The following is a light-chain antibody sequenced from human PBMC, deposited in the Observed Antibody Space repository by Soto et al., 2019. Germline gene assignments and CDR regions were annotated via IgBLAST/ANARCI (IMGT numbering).Light chain of an antibody. CDR2: HAS. Sequence: EIVLTQSPGTLSLSPGESVTLSCRASQSVGRDYLAWFQHKPGQAPRLLVHHASTRATGVPDRFSGSGSGTDFTFTVSRLEPEDFAVYYCQQYHKWSFTFGGGTTVEIK. V-gene: IGKV3-20*01. CDR3: QQYHKWSFT. J-gene: IGKJ4*01. CDR1: QSVGRDY.